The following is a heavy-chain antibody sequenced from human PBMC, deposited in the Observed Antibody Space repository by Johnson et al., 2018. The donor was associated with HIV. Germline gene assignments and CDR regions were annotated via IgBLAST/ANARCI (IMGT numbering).Heavy chain of an antibody. CDR2: ISYDGSNK. CDR1: GFTFSTYP. D-gene: IGHD6-6*01. J-gene: IGHJ3*02. CDR3: ARGAIKYSSSWLGAFDI. Sequence: VQLVESGGGVVQPGRSLRLSCAASGFTFSTYPMHWVRQAPGKGLEWAAVISYDGSNKYYGDSVKGRVTISRDNSKNTLYLQMNSLRAEDTAVYYCARGAIKYSSSWLGAFDIWGQGTMVTVSS. V-gene: IGHV3-30*14.